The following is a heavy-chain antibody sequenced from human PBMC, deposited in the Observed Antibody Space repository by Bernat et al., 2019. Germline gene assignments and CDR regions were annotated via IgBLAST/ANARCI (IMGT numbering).Heavy chain of an antibody. V-gene: IGHV3-66*02. J-gene: IGHJ3*02. CDR2: IYSGGST. CDR1: GFTFSNAW. Sequence: EVQLVESGGGLVKPGGSLRLSCAASGFTFSNAWMSWVRQAPGKGLEWVSVIYSGGSTYYADSVKGRFTISRDNSKNTLYLQMNSLRAEDTAVYYCARSWYYYDSSGHKNAFDIWGQGTMVTVSS. D-gene: IGHD3-22*01. CDR3: ARSWYYYDSSGHKNAFDI.